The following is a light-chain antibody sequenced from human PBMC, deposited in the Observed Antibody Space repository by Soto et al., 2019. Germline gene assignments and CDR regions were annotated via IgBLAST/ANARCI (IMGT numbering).Light chain of an antibody. J-gene: IGKJ1*01. V-gene: IGKV2-28*01. CDR2: LGS. Sequence: DVGRTHSPLSLRVTPGEPASISCRSSQSLLHSNGYNYSDWYLQKPGQSPQLLIYLGSNRASGVPDRFSGSGSGTDFTPKISRVQTEDVGVYYCMQSLQTPPTFGQGTKVDIK. CDR3: MQSLQTPPT. CDR1: QSLLHSNGYNY.